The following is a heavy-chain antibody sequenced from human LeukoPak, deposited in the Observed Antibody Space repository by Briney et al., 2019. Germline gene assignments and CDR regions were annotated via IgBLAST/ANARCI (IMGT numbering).Heavy chain of an antibody. CDR1: GFSLSSYA. D-gene: IGHD2-15*01. CDR3: AKAPVTTCSGAYCYPFDY. V-gene: IGHV3-23*01. CDR2: TSSSDAGK. J-gene: IGHJ4*02. Sequence: GGSLRLSCTVSGFSLSSYALSWVRRAPGKGLEWVSATSSSDAGKYYADSVRGRFTISRDNSRNTMYLKMNSLRAGDAAVYYCAKAPVTTCSGAYCYPFDYWSRGTLVTVSS.